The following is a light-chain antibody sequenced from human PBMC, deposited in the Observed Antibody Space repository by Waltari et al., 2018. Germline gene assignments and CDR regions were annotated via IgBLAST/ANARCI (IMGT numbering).Light chain of an antibody. Sequence: QADLTQPASVSGSPGQSITISCTGTSSDVGGCNFVSWYQHHPGKATKLMIDDVSKRPPGVPNRFSGSKSCNTASLTISGLQAADESHYYCSSHTSSSTVVFGGGTKLTVL. CDR2: DVS. V-gene: IGLV2-14*03. CDR1: SSDVGGCNF. J-gene: IGLJ2*01. CDR3: SSHTSSSTVV.